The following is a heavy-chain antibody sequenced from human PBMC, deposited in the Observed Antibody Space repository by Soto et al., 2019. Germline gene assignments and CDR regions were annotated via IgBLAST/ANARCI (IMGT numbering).Heavy chain of an antibody. CDR2: ISSSSSTI. J-gene: IGHJ4*02. CDR1: GFTFSTYS. Sequence: HPGGSLRLSCAASGFTFSTYSMNWVRQAPGKGLEWVSYISSSSSTIFYTDSVKGRFTVSRDNAKNSLYLQMNSLRAEDTAFYYCARPTYYYDSSGPPAYWGQGTLVTVSS. CDR3: ARPTYYYDSSGPPAY. D-gene: IGHD3-22*01. V-gene: IGHV3-48*01.